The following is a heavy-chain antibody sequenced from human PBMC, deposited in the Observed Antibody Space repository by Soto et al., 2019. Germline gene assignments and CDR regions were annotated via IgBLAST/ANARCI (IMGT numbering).Heavy chain of an antibody. CDR2: IHYSGST. D-gene: IGHD3-10*01. Sequence: SETLSLTCTVSGDSIGTTHSYWAWIRQSPGKGLEWIGNIHYSGSTYYMPSLRSRVTLSVDTSKNQFSLKLTSVTAADTAIYFCARLVYDTRLNYMYFDFWGQGALVTVSS. J-gene: IGHJ4*02. CDR1: GDSIGTTHSY. V-gene: IGHV4-39*07. CDR3: ARLVYDTRLNYMYFDF.